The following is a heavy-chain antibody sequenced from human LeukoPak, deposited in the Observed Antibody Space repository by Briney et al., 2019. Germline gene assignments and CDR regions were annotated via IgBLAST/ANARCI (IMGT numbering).Heavy chain of an antibody. Sequence: GGSLRLSCAASGFTVSNNYMSWVRQAPGKGLEWVAFIRYDGSNKYYADSVKGRFTISRDNSKNTLYLQMNSLRAEDTAVYYCAKFVYEGLRFLEWKLFDIWGQGTMVTVSS. D-gene: IGHD3-3*01. CDR1: GFTVSNNY. CDR2: IRYDGSNK. CDR3: AKFVYEGLRFLEWKLFDI. J-gene: IGHJ3*02. V-gene: IGHV3-30*02.